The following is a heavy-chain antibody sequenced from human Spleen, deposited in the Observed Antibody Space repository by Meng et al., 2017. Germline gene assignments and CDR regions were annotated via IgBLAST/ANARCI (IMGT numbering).Heavy chain of an antibody. CDR3: ARGVTTFDY. J-gene: IGHJ4*02. Sequence: QVPVQTLGPGLVKPSHTHVVTDSISGDMDSSTVCACNWIRQSPSRGLEWLGRTYYRSKWYNEYAVSVKSRITITPDTSKNQLSLQLSSVTPEDTAVYYCARGVTTFDYWGQGTLVTVSS. V-gene: IGHV6-1*01. D-gene: IGHD4-17*01. CDR1: GDMDSSTVCA. CDR2: TYYRSKWYN.